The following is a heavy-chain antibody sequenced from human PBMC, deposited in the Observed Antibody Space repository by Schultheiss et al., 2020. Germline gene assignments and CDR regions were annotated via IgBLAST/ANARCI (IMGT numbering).Heavy chain of an antibody. D-gene: IGHD2-15*01. Sequence: GGSLRLSCAASGFTFSSYGMHWVRQAPGKGLEWVAVIWYDGSNKYYADSVKGRFTISRDNSKNTLYLQMNSLRAEDTAVYYCARASEEGVVVVAATEEFDYWGQGTLVTVSS. CDR2: IWYDGSNK. J-gene: IGHJ4*02. V-gene: IGHV3-33*01. CDR1: GFTFSSYG. CDR3: ARASEEGVVVVAATEEFDY.